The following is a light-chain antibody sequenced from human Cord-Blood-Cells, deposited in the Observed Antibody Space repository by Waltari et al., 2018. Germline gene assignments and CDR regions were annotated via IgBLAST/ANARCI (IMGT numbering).Light chain of an antibody. CDR2: EGS. J-gene: IGLJ3*02. Sequence: QYALTQPASVAGSPGQASTISCTGTSGDDCTYNLVSWYQQHPGKAPQLMSYEGSERPSGVSNRFSGAKSGKTASLTTSGRQAEDEAHYNSCWYGASSTWLSGGGPSLTVL. CDR3: CWYGASSTWL. CDR1: SGDDCTYNL. V-gene: IGLV2-23*01.